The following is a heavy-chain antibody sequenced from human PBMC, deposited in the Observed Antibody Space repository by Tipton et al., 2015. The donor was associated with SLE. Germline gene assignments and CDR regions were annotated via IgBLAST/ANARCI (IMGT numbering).Heavy chain of an antibody. V-gene: IGHV4-61*09. CDR3: ARDLGDDI. CDR2: IYTSGST. J-gene: IGHJ3*02. Sequence: TLSLTCTASGGSISSGSYYWSWIRQPAGKGLEWIGYIYTSGSTNYNPSLKSRVTISVDTSKNQFSLKLSSVTAADTAVYYCARDLGDDIWGQGTMVTVSS. CDR1: GGSISSGSYY. D-gene: IGHD3-16*01.